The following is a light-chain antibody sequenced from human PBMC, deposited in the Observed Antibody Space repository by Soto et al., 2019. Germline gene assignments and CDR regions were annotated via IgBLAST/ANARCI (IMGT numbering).Light chain of an antibody. V-gene: IGKV3-11*01. Sequence: EIVLTQSPATLSLSPGERATLSCRASQSVSSSLAWYQQKPGQAPRLLIYDASTRATGIPARFSGSGSGTDFTLTISSLEPEDFAVYYCQQRSNWPPSTFGPGTKVDIK. CDR1: QSVSSS. CDR2: DAS. CDR3: QQRSNWPPST. J-gene: IGKJ3*01.